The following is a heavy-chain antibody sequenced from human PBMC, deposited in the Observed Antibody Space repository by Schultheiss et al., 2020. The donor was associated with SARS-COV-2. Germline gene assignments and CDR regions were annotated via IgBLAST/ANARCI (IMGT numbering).Heavy chain of an antibody. D-gene: IGHD3-10*01. CDR3: ARHYGSGSYCIDY. CDR2: IYYSGST. CDR1: GGSISSSSYY. V-gene: IGHV4-39*01. J-gene: IGHJ4*02. Sequence: SETLSLTCTVSGGSISSSSYYWGWIRQPPGKGLEWIGSIYYSGSTYYNPSLKSRVTISVDTSKNQFSLKLSSVTAADTAVYYCARHYGSGSYCIDYWGQGTLVTVSS.